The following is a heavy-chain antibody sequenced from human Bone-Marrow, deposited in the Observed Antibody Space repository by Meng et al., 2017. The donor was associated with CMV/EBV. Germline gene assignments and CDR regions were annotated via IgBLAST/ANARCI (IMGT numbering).Heavy chain of an antibody. CDR2: IKQDGSEK. CDR1: GFTFSNAW. D-gene: IGHD4-17*01. Sequence: GESLKISCAASGFTFSNAWMSWVRQAPGKGLEWVANIKQDGSEKYYVDSVKGRFTISRDNAKNSLYLQMNSLRAEDTAVYYCARESNRHGDYPDTFDIWGQGTMVTVSS. V-gene: IGHV3-7*01. CDR3: ARESNRHGDYPDTFDI. J-gene: IGHJ3*02.